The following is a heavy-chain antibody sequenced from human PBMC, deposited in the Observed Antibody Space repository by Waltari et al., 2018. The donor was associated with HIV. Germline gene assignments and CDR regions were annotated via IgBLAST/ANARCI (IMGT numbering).Heavy chain of an antibody. J-gene: IGHJ4*02. D-gene: IGHD3-22*01. Sequence: QVQLQESGPGLVTPSQTLSRTCTVSGGSISSGAYYWSWIRQPPGKGLEWIGYIYYSGSTYYNPSLKSRVTISVDTSKNQFSLKLSSVTAADTAVYYCARAYYDSHSPFDYWGQGTLVTVSS. V-gene: IGHV4-30-4*01. CDR3: ARAYYDSHSPFDY. CDR2: IYYSGST. CDR1: GGSISSGAYY.